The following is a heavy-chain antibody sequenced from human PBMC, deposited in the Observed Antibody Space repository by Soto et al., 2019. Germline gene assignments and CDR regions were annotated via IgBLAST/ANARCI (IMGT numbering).Heavy chain of an antibody. J-gene: IGHJ4*02. CDR3: ARDPGYCSGGSCYFNFDY. V-gene: IGHV1-69*04. D-gene: IGHD2-15*01. Sequence: GASVKVSCKASGGTFSSYTISWVRQALGQGLEWMGRIIPILGIANYAQKFRGRVTITADKSTSTAYMELSSLRSEDTAVYYCARDPGYCSGGSCYFNFDYWGQGTLVTVSS. CDR2: IIPILGIA. CDR1: GGTFSSYT.